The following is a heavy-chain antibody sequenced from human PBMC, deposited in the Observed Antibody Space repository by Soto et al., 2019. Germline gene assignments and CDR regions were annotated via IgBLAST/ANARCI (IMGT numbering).Heavy chain of an antibody. D-gene: IGHD2-15*01. J-gene: IGHJ4*02. V-gene: IGHV1-24*01. CDR2: FDPEDQET. CDR1: GDTLSELS. Sequence: QVQLIQSGAEVKKPGASVKVSCKVSGDTLSELSIHWVRQASGKGLEWMGSFDPEDQETVYAQKFQCRVTLTEDTSTDTAYMEVTSLRSEDTATYYCAAERLGFCDTANCFRPYLDSWGQGTPVIISS. CDR3: AAERLGFCDTANCFRPYLDS.